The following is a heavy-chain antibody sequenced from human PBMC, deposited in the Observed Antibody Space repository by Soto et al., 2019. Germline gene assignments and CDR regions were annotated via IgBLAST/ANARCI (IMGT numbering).Heavy chain of an antibody. D-gene: IGHD2-15*01. CDR1: GFTFSSYA. V-gene: IGHV3-23*01. CDR2: ISGSGGST. Sequence: PGGSLRLSCAASGFTFSSYAMSWVRQAPGKGLEWVSAISGSGGSTYYADSVKGRFTISRDNSKNTLYLQMNSLRAKDTAVYYCAKVVGRIGAFNGLYYYGMDVWGQGTTVTVSS. J-gene: IGHJ6*02. CDR3: AKVVGRIGAFNGLYYYGMDV.